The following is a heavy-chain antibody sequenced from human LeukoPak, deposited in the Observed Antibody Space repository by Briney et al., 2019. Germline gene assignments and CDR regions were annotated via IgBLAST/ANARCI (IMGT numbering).Heavy chain of an antibody. CDR1: GFSVSTNY. V-gene: IGHV3-66*02. CDR2: IYSGGST. Sequence: PGGSLRLSCAASGFSVSTNYMNWVRQAPGKGLEWVPVIYSGGSTYYADSVKGRFTISRDNSKNTLYLQMNSLRAEDTAVYYCARDLTTVTETYYYYYYGMAVWGKGTTVTVSS. J-gene: IGHJ6*04. D-gene: IGHD4-17*01. CDR3: ARDLTTVTETYYYYYYGMAV.